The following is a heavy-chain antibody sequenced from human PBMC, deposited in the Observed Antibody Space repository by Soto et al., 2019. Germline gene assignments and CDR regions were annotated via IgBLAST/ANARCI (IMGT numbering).Heavy chain of an antibody. D-gene: IGHD6-19*01. J-gene: IGHJ4*02. CDR3: ARDSRGYSSGWDFDY. CDR1: GYTFTSYY. V-gene: IGHV1-46*01. Sequence: ASVKVSCKASGYTFTSYYMHWVRQAPGQGLEWMGIINPSGGSTSYAQKFQGRVTMTRDTSTSTVYMELSSLRSEDTAVYYCARDSRGYSSGWDFDYWGQGTLVTVSS. CDR2: INPSGGST.